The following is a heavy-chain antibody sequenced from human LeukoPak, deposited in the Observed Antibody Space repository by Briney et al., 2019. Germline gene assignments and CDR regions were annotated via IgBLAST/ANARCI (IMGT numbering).Heavy chain of an antibody. Sequence: SETLSLTCAVYGGSFSSYYWSWIRQPPGKGLEWIGYIYYSGSTNYNPSLKSRVTISVDTSKNQFSLKLSSVTAADTAVYYCARDGDSSGYYYFDYWGQGTLVTVSS. J-gene: IGHJ4*02. V-gene: IGHV4-59*01. CDR1: GGSFSSYY. CDR2: IYYSGST. D-gene: IGHD3-22*01. CDR3: ARDGDSSGYYYFDY.